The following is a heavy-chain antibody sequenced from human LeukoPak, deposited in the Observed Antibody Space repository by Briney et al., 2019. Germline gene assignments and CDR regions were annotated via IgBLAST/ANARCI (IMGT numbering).Heavy chain of an antibody. J-gene: IGHJ3*02. D-gene: IGHD3-22*01. CDR1: GFTFSSYS. CDR2: ISSSSSYI. CDR3: AREGLDSSGQEAFDI. V-gene: IGHV3-21*01. Sequence: PGGSLRLSCAASGFTFSSYSMNWVRQAPGKGLEWVSSISSSSSYIYYADSVKGRFTISRDNAKNSLYLQMNSLRAEDTAVYYCAREGLDSSGQEAFDIWGQGTMVTVSS.